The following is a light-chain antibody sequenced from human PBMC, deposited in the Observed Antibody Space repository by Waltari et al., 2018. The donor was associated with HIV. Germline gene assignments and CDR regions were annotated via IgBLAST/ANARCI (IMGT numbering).Light chain of an antibody. V-gene: IGKV2-28*01. J-gene: IGKJ1*01. CDR3: MQALQTPWT. CDR1: QSLLPSNGFKY. Sequence: DIVMTQSPLSLPVTPGEPASISCRSSQSLLPSNGFKYLDWYLQKPGQSPQLLIYLGSNRASGVPDRFSGSGSGTDFTLTISRVEAEDVGVYYCMQALQTPWTFGQGTKVEIK. CDR2: LGS.